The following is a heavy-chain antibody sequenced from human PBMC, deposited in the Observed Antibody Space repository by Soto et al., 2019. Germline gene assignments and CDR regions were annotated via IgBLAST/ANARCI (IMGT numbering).Heavy chain of an antibody. Sequence: GASVKVSCKASGYTLTSYGISWVRQAPGQGLEWMGWISAYNGNTNYAQKLQGRVTMTTDTSTSTACMELRSLRSDDTAVYYCARALRYCSGGSCAPFYYGMDVWGQGTTVTVSS. D-gene: IGHD2-15*01. CDR1: GYTLTSYG. CDR3: ARALRYCSGGSCAPFYYGMDV. CDR2: ISAYNGNT. V-gene: IGHV1-18*01. J-gene: IGHJ6*02.